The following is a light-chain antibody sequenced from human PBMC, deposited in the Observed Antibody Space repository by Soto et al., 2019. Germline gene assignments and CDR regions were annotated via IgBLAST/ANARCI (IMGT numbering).Light chain of an antibody. CDR3: QQYNNWPPRG. CDR1: QSVTSN. J-gene: IGKJ1*01. CDR2: GAS. Sequence: EVVLTQSPDTLSLSPGERATLSCRASQSVTSNYLAWYQQKPGQAPRLLIYGASSRATGMPARFSGSGSGTEFTLTISSLQSEDFAVYYCQQYNNWPPRGFGQGTKVDIK. V-gene: IGKV3-15*01.